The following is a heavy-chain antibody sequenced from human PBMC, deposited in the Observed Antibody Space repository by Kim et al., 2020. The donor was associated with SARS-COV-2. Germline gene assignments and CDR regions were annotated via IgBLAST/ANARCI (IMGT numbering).Heavy chain of an antibody. CDR3: AKDRTFCSSTSCYVPFDY. D-gene: IGHD2-2*01. J-gene: IGHJ4*02. V-gene: IGHV3-23*01. CDR2: ISGSGATT. CDR1: GFTFSSYA. Sequence: GGSLRLSCAASGFTFSSYAITWVRQAPGKGLEWVSGISGSGATTYYADSVKGRFTISRDNSKNTLYLQMNSLRAEDTAVYYCAKDRTFCSSTSCYVPFDYWGQGTLVTVSS.